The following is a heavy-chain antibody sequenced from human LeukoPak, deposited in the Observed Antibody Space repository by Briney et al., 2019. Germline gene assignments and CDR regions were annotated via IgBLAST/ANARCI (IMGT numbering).Heavy chain of an antibody. CDR2: IKQDGSEK. Sequence: GGSLRLSCAASGFTFSSYWMSWVRQAPGKGLEWVANIKQDGSEKYYVDSVKGRFTISRDNSKNTLYLQMGSLRAEDMAVYYCARDSVYSYGYGYFQHWGQGTLVTVSS. CDR3: ARDSVYSYGYGYFQH. V-gene: IGHV3-7*01. D-gene: IGHD5-18*01. J-gene: IGHJ1*01. CDR1: GFTFSSYW.